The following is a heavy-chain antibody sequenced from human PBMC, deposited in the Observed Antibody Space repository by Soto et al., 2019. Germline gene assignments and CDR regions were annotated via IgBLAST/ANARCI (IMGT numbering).Heavy chain of an antibody. CDR1: GYSFTSYW. Sequence: GESLKISCKGSGYSFTSYWISWVRQMPGKCLEWMGRIDPSDSYTNYSPSFQGHVTISADKSISTAYLQWSSLKASDTAMYYCARHADIVVVPAAIPNWFDPWGQGTLVTVSS. CDR3: ARHADIVVVPAAIPNWFDP. V-gene: IGHV5-10-1*01. J-gene: IGHJ5*02. CDR2: IDPSDSYT. D-gene: IGHD2-2*01.